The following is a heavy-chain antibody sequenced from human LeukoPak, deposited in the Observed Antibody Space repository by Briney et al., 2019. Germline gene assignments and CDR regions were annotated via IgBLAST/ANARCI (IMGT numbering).Heavy chain of an antibody. CDR1: GFTFSSYA. CDR2: ISGSGGST. J-gene: IGHJ4*02. Sequence: PGGSLRLSCAASGFTFSSYAMSWVRQAPGKGLEWVSAISGSGGSTYYADSVKGRFTTSRDNSKNTLYLQMNSLRAEDTAVYYCAKFTFGGVIAETFDYWGQGTLVTVSS. V-gene: IGHV3-23*01. D-gene: IGHD3-16*02. CDR3: AKFTFGGVIAETFDY.